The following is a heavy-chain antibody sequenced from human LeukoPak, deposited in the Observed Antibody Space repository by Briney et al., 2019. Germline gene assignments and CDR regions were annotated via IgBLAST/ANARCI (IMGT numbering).Heavy chain of an antibody. CDR3: AKARTQIDILTGT. Sequence: GGSLRLSCAASGFTFSSYGMSWVRQAPGKGLEWVSAISGSGGSTYYADSVKGRFTISRDNSKNTLYRQMNSLRAEDTAVYYCAKARTQIDILTGTWGQGTLVTVSS. J-gene: IGHJ5*02. D-gene: IGHD3-9*01. CDR2: ISGSGGST. V-gene: IGHV3-23*01. CDR1: GFTFSSYG.